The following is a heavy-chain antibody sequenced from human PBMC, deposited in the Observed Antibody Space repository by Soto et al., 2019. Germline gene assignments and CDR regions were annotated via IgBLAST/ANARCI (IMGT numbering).Heavy chain of an antibody. D-gene: IGHD2-21*02. CDR1: GFTFSSYG. J-gene: IGHJ1*01. CDR2: ISGAGSKT. CDR3: AKVIVVATADRGRYFQH. V-gene: IGHV3-33*06. Sequence: SLRLSCAASGFTFSSYGMHWVRQAPGKGLEWVAVISGAGSKTYYTDSVKGRFTISRDNSKNTLYLQMNSLRAEDTAVYYCAKVIVVATADRGRYFQHWGQGTLVTVSS.